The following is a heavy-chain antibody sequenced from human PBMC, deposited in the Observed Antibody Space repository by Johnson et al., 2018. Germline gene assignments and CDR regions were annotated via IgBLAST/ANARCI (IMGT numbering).Heavy chain of an antibody. CDR2: ISYDGSNK. Sequence: QVQLVQSGGGVVQXGRSLRLXCAASGFTFSSYAMHWVRQAPGKGLEWVAVISYDGSNKYYADSVKGRFTISRDNSKNTLYLQMKSLRAEDTAVYYCAKTWTPLLTLDAFDIWGQGTMVTVSS. D-gene: IGHD3/OR15-3a*01. CDR1: GFTFSSYA. CDR3: AKTWTPLLTLDAFDI. J-gene: IGHJ3*02. V-gene: IGHV3-30-3*01.